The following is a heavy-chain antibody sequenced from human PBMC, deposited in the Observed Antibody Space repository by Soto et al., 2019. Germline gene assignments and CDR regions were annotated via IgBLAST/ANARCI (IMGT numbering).Heavy chain of an antibody. CDR3: AIRLWVFGFRNLQSDP. CDR2: INHTGGD. CDR1: GRSVNGYY. Sequence: SETLSLTCAVYGRSVNGYYWNWIRKPPGKKLEWIGHINHTGGDNYNPSLHSRVTMSVDTSKNQLPLRLGSVTAADTAIYYCAIRLWVFGFRNLQSDPCGQG. D-gene: IGHD2-21*01. V-gene: IGHV4-34*01. J-gene: IGHJ5*02.